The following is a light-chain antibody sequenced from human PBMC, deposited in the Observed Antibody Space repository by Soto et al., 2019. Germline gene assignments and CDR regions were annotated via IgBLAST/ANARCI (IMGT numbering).Light chain of an antibody. Sequence: SALTQPRSVSGSPGQSVTISCTGTSSDVGGYNYVSWYQQHPGKAPKLMIYDVSKRPSGVPDRFSGSKFGNTASLTISGLQAEDEADYYCCSYAGSYTFGVFGTGTKLTVL. CDR1: SSDVGGYNY. V-gene: IGLV2-11*01. J-gene: IGLJ1*01. CDR2: DVS. CDR3: CSYAGSYTFGV.